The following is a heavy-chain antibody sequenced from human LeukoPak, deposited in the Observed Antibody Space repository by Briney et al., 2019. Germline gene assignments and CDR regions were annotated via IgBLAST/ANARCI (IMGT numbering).Heavy chain of an antibody. D-gene: IGHD3-22*01. Sequence: GASVKVSCKASGYTFTGYYMHWVRQAPGQGLEWMGWINPSSGGTNYAQKFQGRVTMTRDTSISTAYMELSRLRSDDTAVYYCASGLYYYDSSGYSPGGFFFDPWGQGTLVTVSS. CDR2: INPSSGGT. J-gene: IGHJ5*02. V-gene: IGHV1-2*02. CDR3: ASGLYYYDSSGYSPGGFFFDP. CDR1: GYTFTGYY.